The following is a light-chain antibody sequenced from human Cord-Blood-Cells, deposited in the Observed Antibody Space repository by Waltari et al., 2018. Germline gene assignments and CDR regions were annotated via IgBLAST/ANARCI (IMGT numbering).Light chain of an antibody. CDR2: LNSDGSH. Sequence: HLVLTHSPSASASLVSSFRLPCTLRSRHSTYSFPWPHQQPEKGTRYLMKLNSDGSHSQGDGIPDRFSGSSSGAERYLTISSLQSEDEADDYCQTWGTGIQVFGGGTKLTVL. CDR1: SRHSTYS. V-gene: IGLV4-69*01. J-gene: IGLJ2*01. CDR3: QTWGTGIQV.